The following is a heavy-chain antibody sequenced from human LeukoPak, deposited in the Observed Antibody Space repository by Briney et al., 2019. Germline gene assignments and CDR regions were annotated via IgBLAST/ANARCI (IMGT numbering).Heavy chain of an antibody. V-gene: IGHV4-39*07. J-gene: IGHJ3*02. CDR1: GGSISSSSYY. CDR2: IYYSGST. Sequence: KASETLSLTCTVSGGSISSSSYYWGWIRQPPGKGLEWIGSIYYSGSTYYNPSLKSRVTISVDTSKNQFSLKLSSVTAADTAVYYCARVAMVIQMTAFDIWGQGTMVTVSS. CDR3: ARVAMVIQMTAFDI. D-gene: IGHD3-22*01.